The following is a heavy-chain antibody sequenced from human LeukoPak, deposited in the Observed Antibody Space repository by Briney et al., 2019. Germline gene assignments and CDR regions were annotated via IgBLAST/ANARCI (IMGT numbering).Heavy chain of an antibody. CDR2: IFSDGTTT. D-gene: IGHD2-21*02. V-gene: IGHV3-74*01. CDR3: ARELPREVTLDY. J-gene: IGHJ4*01. CDR1: EFDFFSYG. Sequence: GGSLRLSCVASEFDFFSYGMEWVRQAPGKGLVWVSRIFSDGTTTSYADSVKGRFTISRDNAKNTLYLQMNSLRAEDTAVYYCARELPREVTLDYWGQGTLVTVSP.